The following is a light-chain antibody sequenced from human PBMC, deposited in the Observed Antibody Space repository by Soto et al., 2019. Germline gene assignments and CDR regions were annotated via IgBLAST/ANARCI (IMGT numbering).Light chain of an antibody. CDR2: CAH. CDR1: QSVSSSY. Sequence: EIVLTQSPGTLSLSPGERATLSCRASQSVSSSYLACYQQKPGQAPSLLIYCAHSRATGIPGRFSGSGSGTDFTITISRLEPADFAVYYCHQCDSSPLHFGGGTKVEIK. CDR3: HQCDSSPLH. V-gene: IGKV3-20*01. J-gene: IGKJ4*01.